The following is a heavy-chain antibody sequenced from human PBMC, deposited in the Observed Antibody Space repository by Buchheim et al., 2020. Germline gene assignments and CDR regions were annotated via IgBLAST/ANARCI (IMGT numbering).Heavy chain of an antibody. CDR2: ISSSGSTI. Sequence: QVQLVESGGGLVKPGGSLRLSCAASGFTFSDYYMSWIRQAPGKGLEWVSYISSSGSTIYYADSVKGRFTISRGNAKNSLYLQMNSLRAEDTAVYYCARPSGDILTGYYPLYYYYYMDVWGKGTT. CDR3: ARPSGDILTGYYPLYYYYYMDV. J-gene: IGHJ6*03. D-gene: IGHD3-9*01. CDR1: GFTFSDYY. V-gene: IGHV3-11*01.